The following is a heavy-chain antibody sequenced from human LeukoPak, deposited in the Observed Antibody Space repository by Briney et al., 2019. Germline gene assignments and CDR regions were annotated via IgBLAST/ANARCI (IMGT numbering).Heavy chain of an antibody. CDR2: ISGSGGST. CDR3: AKGDGQYNWFDP. CDR1: GFTFSSYA. V-gene: IGHV3-23*01. J-gene: IGHJ5*02. Sequence: GGSLRLSCAASGFTFSSYAMSWVRQAPRKGLEWVSAISGSGGSTYYADSVKGRFTISRDNSKNTLYLQMNSLRAEDTAVYYCAKGDGQYNWFDPWGQGTLVTVSS. D-gene: IGHD2-21*02.